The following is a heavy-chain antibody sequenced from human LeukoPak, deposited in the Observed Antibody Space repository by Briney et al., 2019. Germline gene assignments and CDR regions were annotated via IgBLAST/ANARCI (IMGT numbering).Heavy chain of an antibody. V-gene: IGHV1-46*01. CDR3: ARVRAQYSGYDSRYGMDV. CDR1: GYTFTSYY. J-gene: IGHJ6*02. CDR2: INPSGGST. Sequence: ASVKVSCKASGYTFTSYYMHWVRQAPGQGLEWMGIINPSGGSTSYAQKFQGRVTMTRDTSTSTVYMELSRLRSDDTAVYYCARVRAQYSGYDSRYGMDVWGQGTTVTVSS. D-gene: IGHD5-12*01.